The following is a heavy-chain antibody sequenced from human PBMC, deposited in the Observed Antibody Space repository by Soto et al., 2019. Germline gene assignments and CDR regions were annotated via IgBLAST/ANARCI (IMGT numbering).Heavy chain of an antibody. V-gene: IGHV3-53*01. D-gene: IGHD3-3*01. CDR2: IYSGGST. CDR1: GVTVSSNY. Sequence: GGSLRLSCSASGVTVSSNYVSWVRQAPGKGLEWVSVIYSGGSTYYADSVKGRFTISRDNSKNTLYLQMNSLRAEDTAVYYCARDITIFGVVAPGGMDVWGQGTTVTVSS. CDR3: ARDITIFGVVAPGGMDV. J-gene: IGHJ6*02.